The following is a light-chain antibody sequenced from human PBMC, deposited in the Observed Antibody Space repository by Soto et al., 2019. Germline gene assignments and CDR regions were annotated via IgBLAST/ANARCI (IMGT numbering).Light chain of an antibody. CDR1: TGDIGAFNY. J-gene: IGLJ1*01. Sequence: QSALTQPPSASGSPGQSVTISCTGTTGDIGAFNYVSWYQQRPGKAPKLIIYEVTRRPSGVPDRIFASNSDTTASLTVSGLQAEDEADYYCSSFAGTNSFVFGTGTKLTVL. CDR2: EVT. CDR3: SSFAGTNSFV. V-gene: IGLV2-8*01.